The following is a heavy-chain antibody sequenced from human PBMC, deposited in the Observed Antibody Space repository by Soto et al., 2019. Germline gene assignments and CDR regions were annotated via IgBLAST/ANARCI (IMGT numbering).Heavy chain of an antibody. V-gene: IGHV4-4*07. Sequence: ETLALTFTVSGDSISGFYWSWIRKSAGKGLEWIGRIYATWTTDYSPSLKSRVMMSVDTSKKQFSLKLRSVTAADTAVYYCVRDGTKTLRDWFDPWGQGISVTVSS. CDR2: IYATWTT. J-gene: IGHJ5*02. CDR3: VRDGTKTLRDWFDP. D-gene: IGHD1-1*01. CDR1: GDSISGFY.